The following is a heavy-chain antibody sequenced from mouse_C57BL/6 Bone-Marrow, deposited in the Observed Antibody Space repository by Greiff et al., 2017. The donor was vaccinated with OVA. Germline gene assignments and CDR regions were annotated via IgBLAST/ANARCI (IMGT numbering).Heavy chain of an antibody. CDR1: GYTFTSYW. J-gene: IGHJ2*01. CDR3: ARGDYGSSWDY. Sequence: QVQLKQPGAELVKPGASVKMSCKASGYTFTSYWITWVKQRPGQGLEWIGDIYPGSGSTNYNEKFKSKATLTVDTSSSTAYMQLSSLTSEDSAVYYCARGDYGSSWDYWGQGTTLTVSS. D-gene: IGHD1-1*01. V-gene: IGHV1-55*01. CDR2: IYPGSGST.